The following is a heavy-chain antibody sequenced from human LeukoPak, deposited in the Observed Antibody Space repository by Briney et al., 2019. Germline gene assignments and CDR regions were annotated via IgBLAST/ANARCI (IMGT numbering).Heavy chain of an antibody. V-gene: IGHV1-2*02. CDR3: ARGGHITMVRGVIIYFDY. CDR2: INPNSGGT. CDR1: GYTFTGYY. J-gene: IGHJ4*02. D-gene: IGHD3-10*01. Sequence: GASVKVSCKASGYTFTGYYMHWVRQAPGQGLEWMGWINPNSGGTNYAQKFQGRVTMTRDTSISTAYMELSRLRSDDTAVYYRARGGHITMVRGVIIYFDYWGQGTLVTVSS.